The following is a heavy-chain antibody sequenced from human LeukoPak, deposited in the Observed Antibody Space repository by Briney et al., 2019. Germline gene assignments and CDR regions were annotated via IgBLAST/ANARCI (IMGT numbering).Heavy chain of an antibody. Sequence: GASVKVSCKASGGTFSSYAISWVRQAPGQGLEWMGGIIPIFGTANYAQKLQGRVTMTTDTSTSTAYMELRSLRSDDTAVYYCARAPVGYSGYEDFWGQGTLVTVSS. V-gene: IGHV1-69*05. J-gene: IGHJ4*02. CDR3: ARAPVGYSGYEDF. D-gene: IGHD5-12*01. CDR2: IIPIFGTA. CDR1: GGTFSSYA.